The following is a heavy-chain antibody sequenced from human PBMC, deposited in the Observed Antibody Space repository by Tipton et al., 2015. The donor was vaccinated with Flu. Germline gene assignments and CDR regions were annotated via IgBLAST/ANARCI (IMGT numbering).Heavy chain of an antibody. V-gene: IGHV3-74*01. CDR1: GFTFSTYW. CDR3: ARDRDGAPFDY. J-gene: IGHJ4*02. CDR2: INSDGSST. D-gene: IGHD4-17*01. Sequence: SLRLSCAASGFTFSTYWMHWVRQAPGKGLVWVSRINSDGSSTSYADSVKGRFIISRDNAKNTLDLQMNSLRAEDTAVYYCARDRDGAPFDYWGQGTLVTVSS.